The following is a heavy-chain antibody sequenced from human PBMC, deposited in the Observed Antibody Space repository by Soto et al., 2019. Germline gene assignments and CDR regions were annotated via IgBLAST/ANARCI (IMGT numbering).Heavy chain of an antibody. J-gene: IGHJ6*03. Sequence: GGSLRLSCATSGVTFSRYAMNWVRQPPGKGLEWVSTISDSGGATYYADSVEGRFTISRDSSKNTVFLQMNSLKAEDTAVYHCARYIRGPNYNMDVWGTGTTVTVSS. CDR2: ISDSGGAT. CDR3: ARYIRGPNYNMDV. CDR1: GVTFSRYA. D-gene: IGHD5-12*01. V-gene: IGHV3-23*01.